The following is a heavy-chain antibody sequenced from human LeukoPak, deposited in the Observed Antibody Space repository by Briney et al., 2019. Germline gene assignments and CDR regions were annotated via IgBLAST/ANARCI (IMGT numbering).Heavy chain of an antibody. CDR1: GFTFSSYA. CDR3: ARELYYYYYGMDV. V-gene: IGHV3-30*04. CDR2: ISYDGSNK. J-gene: IGHJ6*02. Sequence: PGGSLRLSCAASGFTFSSYAMHWVRQAPGKGLEGVAVISYDGSNKYYADSVKGRFTISRDNSKNTLYLQMNSLRAEDTAGYYCARELYYYYYGMDVWGQGTTVTVSS.